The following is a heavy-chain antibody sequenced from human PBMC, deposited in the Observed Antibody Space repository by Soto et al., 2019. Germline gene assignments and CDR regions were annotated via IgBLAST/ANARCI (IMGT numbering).Heavy chain of an antibody. CDR2: IYYSGST. V-gene: IGHV4-31*03. CDR1: GGSISSGGYY. Sequence: PSETLSLTCTVSGGSISSGGYYWSWIRQHPGKGLEWIGYIYYSGSTYYNPSLKSRVTISVDTSKNQFSLKLSSVTAADTAVYYCARSYYYDSSGFSNFDYWGQGTLVTVSS. J-gene: IGHJ4*02. D-gene: IGHD3-22*01. CDR3: ARSYYYDSSGFSNFDY.